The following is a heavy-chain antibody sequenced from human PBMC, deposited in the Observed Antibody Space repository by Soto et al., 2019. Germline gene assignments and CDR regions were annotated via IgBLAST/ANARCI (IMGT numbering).Heavy chain of an antibody. CDR2: ISAYNGNT. V-gene: IGHV1-18*01. D-gene: IGHD3-3*01. CDR1: GYTFTSYG. CDR3: ARAVGDDFWSGYYDDY. J-gene: IGHJ4*02. Sequence: ASVPVSCNAPGYTFTSYGISWVRPAPGQGREWRGWISAYNGNTHYTQKLQGRDTMTTDPSTSTAYMELRSLRSDDTAVYYCARAVGDDFWSGYYDDYWGQGTLVTVS.